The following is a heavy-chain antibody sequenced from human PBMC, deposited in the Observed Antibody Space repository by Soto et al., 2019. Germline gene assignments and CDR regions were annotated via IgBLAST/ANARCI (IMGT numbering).Heavy chain of an antibody. CDR3: ARGLLWFGELSFVTNWFDP. CDR1: GYTFTSYA. Sequence: GASVKVSCKASGYTFTSYAMHWVRQAPGQRLEWMGWINAGNGNTKYSQKFQGRVTITRDTSASTAYMELSSLRSEDTAVYYCARGLLWFGELSFVTNWFDPWGQGTLVTV. V-gene: IGHV1-3*01. CDR2: INAGNGNT. J-gene: IGHJ5*02. D-gene: IGHD3-10*01.